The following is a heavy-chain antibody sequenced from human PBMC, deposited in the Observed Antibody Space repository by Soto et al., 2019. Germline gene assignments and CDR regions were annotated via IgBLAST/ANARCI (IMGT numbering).Heavy chain of an antibody. CDR3: ARDQRIGTRESYYYGMDV. V-gene: IGHV1-2*04. Sequence: ASVKVSCKASGGTFSSYTISWVRQAPGQGLEWMGRINPNSGGTNYAQKFQGWVTMTRDTSISTAYMELSRLRSDDTAVYYCARDQRIGTRESYYYGMDVWGQGTTVTVSS. CDR1: GGTFSSYT. J-gene: IGHJ6*02. D-gene: IGHD1-26*01. CDR2: INPNSGGT.